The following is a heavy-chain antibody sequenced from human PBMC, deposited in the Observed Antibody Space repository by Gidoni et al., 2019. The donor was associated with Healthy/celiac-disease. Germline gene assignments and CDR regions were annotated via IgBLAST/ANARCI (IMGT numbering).Heavy chain of an antibody. CDR3: ARLGYCSSTSCYAYYYYGMDV. D-gene: IGHD2-2*01. J-gene: IGHJ6*02. CDR2: MNPNSGNT. Sequence: QVQLVQSGAEVKKPGASVKVSCKASGYTFTSYDINWVRQATGQGLEWMGWMNPNSGNTGYAQKFQGRVTMTRNTSISTAYMELSSLRSGDTAVYYCARLGYCSSTSCYAYYYYGMDVWGQGTTVTVSS. V-gene: IGHV1-8*01. CDR1: GYTFTSYD.